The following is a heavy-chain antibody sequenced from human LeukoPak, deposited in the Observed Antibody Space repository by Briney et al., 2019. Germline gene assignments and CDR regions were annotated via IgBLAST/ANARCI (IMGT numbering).Heavy chain of an antibody. CDR1: GFTFSTYT. V-gene: IGHV3-21*01. D-gene: IGHD1-26*01. Sequence: GGSLRLSCAASGFTFSTYTMNWVRQAPGKGLEWVSSISSGSSYIYYADSLKGRFTISRDNAKNSLYLQMNSLRAEDTAVYYCARDLVGQTSPFDYWGQGTPVTVSS. CDR2: ISSGSSYI. J-gene: IGHJ4*02. CDR3: ARDLVGQTSPFDY.